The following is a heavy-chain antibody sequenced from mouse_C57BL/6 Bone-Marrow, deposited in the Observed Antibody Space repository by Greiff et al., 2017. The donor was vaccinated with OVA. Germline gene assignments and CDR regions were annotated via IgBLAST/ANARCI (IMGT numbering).Heavy chain of an antibody. CDR1: GFTFSDAW. Sequence: EVKLMESGGGLVQPGGSMKLSCAASGFTFSDAWMDWVRQSPEKGLEWVAEIRNKANNHATYYAESVKGRFTISRDDSKSSVYLQMNSLRAEDTGIYYCTTGITTVVDDYWGQGTTLTVSS. V-gene: IGHV6-6*01. J-gene: IGHJ2*01. D-gene: IGHD1-1*01. CDR3: TTGITTVVDDY. CDR2: IRNKANNHAT.